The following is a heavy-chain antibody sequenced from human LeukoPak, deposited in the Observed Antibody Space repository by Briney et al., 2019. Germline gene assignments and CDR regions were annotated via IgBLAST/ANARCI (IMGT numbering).Heavy chain of an antibody. D-gene: IGHD6-13*01. CDR1: GGSISSYY. V-gene: IGHV4-4*08. J-gene: IGHJ4*02. CDR3: ARVGQTVAAGTYDY. CDR2: FICSGSP. Sequence: SETLSLTCTVSGGSISSYYWSWIRQSPGKGLEWIGNFICSGSPNYNPSLKNRVTESFDTSKNQFSLKLSSVTAADTAVYYCARVGQTVAAGTYDYWGQGTRVTVSS.